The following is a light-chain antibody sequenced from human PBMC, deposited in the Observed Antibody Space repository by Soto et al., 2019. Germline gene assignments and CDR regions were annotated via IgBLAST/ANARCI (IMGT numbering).Light chain of an antibody. CDR1: QSVSSSY. J-gene: IGKJ4*01. V-gene: IGKV3-20*01. Sequence: EIVLTQSPGPLSLSPGERATLSCRASQSVSSSYLAWYQHKPGQAPRLLIYGASSRATGIPDRFSGSGSGTDFTLTISRLEPEDFAVYYCQQYGSSPALTFGGGTKVEIK. CDR3: QQYGSSPALT. CDR2: GAS.